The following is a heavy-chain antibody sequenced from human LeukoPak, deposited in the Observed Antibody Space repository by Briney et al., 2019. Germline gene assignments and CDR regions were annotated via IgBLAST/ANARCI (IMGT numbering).Heavy chain of an antibody. D-gene: IGHD5-24*01. CDR1: GDSVSTTSAG. Sequence: PSQTLSLTCAISGDSVSTTSAGWNWIRQSPSRGLEWLGRAYYNSNWYYNYAVSVKGRITIHPDTPKNQFSLQLNSVTPEDTAVYYCARGWPQSGFDSWGQGTLVTVSS. V-gene: IGHV6-1*01. CDR3: ARGWPQSGFDS. J-gene: IGHJ4*02. CDR2: AYYNSNWYY.